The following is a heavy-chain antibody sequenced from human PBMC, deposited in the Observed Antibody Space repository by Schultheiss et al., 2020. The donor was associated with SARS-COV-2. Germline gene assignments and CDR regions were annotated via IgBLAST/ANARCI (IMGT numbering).Heavy chain of an antibody. J-gene: IGHJ4*02. D-gene: IGHD3-10*01. CDR2: IKQDGSEK. CDR3: ARDQRNGELDS. CDR1: GFTFDDYG. V-gene: IGHV3-7*01. Sequence: GGSLRLSCVVSGFTFDDYGMRWVRQGPGKGLEWVANIKQDGSEKYYVDSVKGRFTISRDNAKNSLYLQMNSLRAEDTAVYYCARDQRNGELDSWGRGILVTVSS.